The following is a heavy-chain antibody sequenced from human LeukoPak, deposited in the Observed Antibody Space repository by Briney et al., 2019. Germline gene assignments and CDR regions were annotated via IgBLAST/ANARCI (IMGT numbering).Heavy chain of an antibody. CDR3: ARTYGSGRYPGDWFDP. D-gene: IGHD6-19*01. CDR2: IYSDGSST. V-gene: IGHV3-74*01. Sequence: GGSLRLSCTASGFTFSSYWMHWVRQAPGRGLVWVSRIYSDGSSTSYADSVKGRFTISRDNAKNTLYLQMNSLRSEDTAVYYYARTYGSGRYPGDWFDPWGQGTLVTVSS. CDR1: GFTFSSYW. J-gene: IGHJ5*02.